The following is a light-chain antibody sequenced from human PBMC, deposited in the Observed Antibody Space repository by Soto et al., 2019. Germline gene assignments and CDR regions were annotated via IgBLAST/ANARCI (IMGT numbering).Light chain of an antibody. Sequence: DIQMTQSPSTLSASIGDRVTLTCRASQSLTGRLAWYQQKPGRPPKLLIYDVSNLESGVPSRFSGSESGTNFTLIISSLRPDDFATFYCQQYKVYPYTFGQGTRLDI. CDR1: QSLTGR. J-gene: IGKJ2*01. V-gene: IGKV1-5*01. CDR2: DVS. CDR3: QQYKVYPYT.